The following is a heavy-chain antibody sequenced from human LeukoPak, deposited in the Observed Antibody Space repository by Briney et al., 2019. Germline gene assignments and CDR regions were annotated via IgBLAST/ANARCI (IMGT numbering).Heavy chain of an antibody. J-gene: IGHJ4*02. CDR3: VSFYETD. Sequence: GGSLRLSCAASGHYWMHWVRQAPGKGLVWVSHINSDGSWTSYADSEKGRFTISKDNAKNTVYLQMNNLRAEDTAVYYCVSFYETDWGRGTLVTVSS. CDR2: INSDGSWT. V-gene: IGHV3-74*01. CDR1: GHYW. D-gene: IGHD2/OR15-2a*01.